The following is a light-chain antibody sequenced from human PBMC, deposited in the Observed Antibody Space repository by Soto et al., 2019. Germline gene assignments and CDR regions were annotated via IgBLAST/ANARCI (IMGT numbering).Light chain of an antibody. CDR2: AAS. CDR1: QGISNY. Sequence: DIQMTQSPSSLSASIGDRVTITCRARQGISNYLAWFQQKPGKAPKPLIYAASNLQSGVPSKFIGSGSGTDFTLTISSLQPEDFAIYYCQQYSGYPITFGQGTRLEVK. CDR3: QQYSGYPIT. V-gene: IGKV1-16*02. J-gene: IGKJ5*01.